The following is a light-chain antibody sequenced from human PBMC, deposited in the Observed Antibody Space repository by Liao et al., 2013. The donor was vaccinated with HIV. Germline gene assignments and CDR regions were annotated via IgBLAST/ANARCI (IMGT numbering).Light chain of an antibody. CDR1: KLGDKY. J-gene: IGLJ2*01. Sequence: SYELTQPPSLSVSPGQTATITCYGDKLGDKYACWYQQKPGQSPVLVIYQDSKRPSGIPERFSGSNSGNTATLTISGIPAMDEADYYCQAWDSSTVVFGGGTKADRP. CDR2: QDS. V-gene: IGLV3-1*01. CDR3: QAWDSSTVV.